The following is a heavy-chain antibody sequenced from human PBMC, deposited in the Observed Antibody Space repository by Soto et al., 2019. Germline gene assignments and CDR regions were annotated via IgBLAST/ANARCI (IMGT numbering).Heavy chain of an antibody. V-gene: IGHV3-30-3*01. D-gene: IGHD2-21*02. CDR2: ISYDGSNK. J-gene: IGHJ6*02. CDR3: ARDLGVSGGDVYGMDV. Sequence: PGGSLRLSCAASGVTFCSYAMHWVRKTPGKGLEWVAVISYDGSNKYYADSVKGRFTISRDNSKNTLYLQMNSLRAEDTAVYYCARDLGVSGGDVYGMDVWGQGTTVTVSS. CDR1: GVTFCSYA.